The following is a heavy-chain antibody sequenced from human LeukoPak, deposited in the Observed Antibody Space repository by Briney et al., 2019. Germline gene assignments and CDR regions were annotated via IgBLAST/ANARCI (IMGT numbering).Heavy chain of an antibody. CDR1: GFAFSSYG. D-gene: IGHD5-24*01. V-gene: IGHV3-33*01. Sequence: GGSLRLSCAASGFAFSSYGMHWVRQAPGKGLEWVAVIWYDGSNKYYADSVKGRFTISKDTSKNTLYLQMSSLRAEDTDVYYCARRGMATAIDYWGQGALVTVSS. CDR2: IWYDGSNK. J-gene: IGHJ4*02. CDR3: ARRGMATAIDY.